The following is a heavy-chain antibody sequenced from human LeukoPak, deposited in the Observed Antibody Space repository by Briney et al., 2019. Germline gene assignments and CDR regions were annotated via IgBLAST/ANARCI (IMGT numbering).Heavy chain of an antibody. CDR2: IYYSGST. Sequence: PSETLSLTCTVSGGSISSYYWSWIRQPPGKGLEWIGYIYYSGSTNYNPSLKSRVTISVDTSKNQFSLKLSSVTAADTAVYYCARQTNVLRYFDWLFWSEYWGQGTLVTVSS. D-gene: IGHD3-9*01. V-gene: IGHV4-59*08. CDR1: GGSISSYY. J-gene: IGHJ4*02. CDR3: ARQTNVLRYFDWLFWSEY.